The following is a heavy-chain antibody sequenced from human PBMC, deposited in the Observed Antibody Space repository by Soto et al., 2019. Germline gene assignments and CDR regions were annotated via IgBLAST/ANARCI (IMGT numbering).Heavy chain of an antibody. CDR1: GFTFSTYA. CDR3: AKVYWTTPRLEFDS. J-gene: IGHJ4*02. CDR2: ISGSGGST. Sequence: GGSLRLSCAASGFTFSTYAMSWVRQAPGKGLEWVSTISGSGGSTYYADSVKGRFTISRDNSKNTLYLHMNSLRAEDTAVYYCAKVYWTTPRLEFDSRGQGTLVTVSS. V-gene: IGHV3-23*01. D-gene: IGHD2-8*01.